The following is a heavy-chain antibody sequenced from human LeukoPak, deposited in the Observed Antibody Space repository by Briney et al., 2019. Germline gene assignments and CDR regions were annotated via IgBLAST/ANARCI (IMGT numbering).Heavy chain of an antibody. CDR1: GFTFSSYA. Sequence: AGGSLRLSCAASGFTFSSYAMSWVRQPPGKGLEWIGTMFHSGSTHYNPSLKSRVTMSVDTSNNHFSLKLTSMTAADTAVFYCARVRCTSTNCDRGVFDYWGQGTLVTVSS. D-gene: IGHD2-2*01. J-gene: IGHJ4*02. CDR2: MFHSGST. CDR3: ARVRCTSTNCDRGVFDY. V-gene: IGHV4-39*02.